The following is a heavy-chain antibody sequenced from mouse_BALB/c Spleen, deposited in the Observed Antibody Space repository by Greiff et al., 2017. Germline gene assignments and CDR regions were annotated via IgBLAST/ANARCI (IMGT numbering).Heavy chain of an antibody. Sequence: EVMLVESGGGLVKPGGSLKLSCAASGFTFSSYAMSWVRQTPEKRLEWVATISSGGSYTYYPDSVKGRFTISRDNAKNTLYLQMSSLRSEDTAMYYCAREGDYYGSSMTWFAYWGQGTLVTVSA. CDR3: AREGDYYGSSMTWFAY. CDR2: ISSGGSYT. D-gene: IGHD1-1*01. CDR1: GFTFSSYA. V-gene: IGHV5-9-1*01. J-gene: IGHJ3*01.